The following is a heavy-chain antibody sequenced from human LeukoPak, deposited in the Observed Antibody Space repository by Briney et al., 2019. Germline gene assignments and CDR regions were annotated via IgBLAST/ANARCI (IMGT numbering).Heavy chain of an antibody. J-gene: IGHJ4*02. CDR2: LSNAGTYT. V-gene: IGHV3-30*04. CDR1: GFNFNNYA. D-gene: IGHD2-21*02. Sequence: GGSLRLSCSASGFNFNNYAMHWVRQAPGKGLEWVALLSNAGTYTSYADSVKGRFTISRDNSRNTLYLQMNGLRTEDTAVYFCARECCGGVCYSGFDFWGQGALVTVSS. CDR3: ARECCGGVCYSGFDF.